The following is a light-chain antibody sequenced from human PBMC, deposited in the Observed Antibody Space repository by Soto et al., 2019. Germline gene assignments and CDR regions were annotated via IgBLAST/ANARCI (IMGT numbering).Light chain of an antibody. CDR2: GAS. V-gene: IGKV3-20*01. CDR1: QSVNSNH. CDR3: QQYGSSTVT. J-gene: IGKJ5*01. Sequence: EIVLTQSPGTLSLSPGERATLSCRASQSVNSNHLAWYQQRPGQAPRLLIYGASIRATGIPDRFSGSGSGTDFTLTISRLEPEDFAVFYCQQYGSSTVTFGQGTRLEIK.